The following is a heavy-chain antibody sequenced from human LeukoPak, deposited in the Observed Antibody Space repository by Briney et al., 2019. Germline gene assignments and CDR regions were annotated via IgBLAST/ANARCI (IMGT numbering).Heavy chain of an antibody. D-gene: IGHD2-15*01. Sequence: SGPVLVRPTETLTLTCTVSGFSLRNARMGVSWICQPPGKALEWLLNIFSNDEKSYSTSLKSRLTISKDTSKSQVVLTMTNMDPVDTATYYCARSGGYCSGGTCFHFDYWGQGTLVTVSS. CDR3: ARSGGYCSGGTCFHFDY. J-gene: IGHJ4*02. CDR1: GFSLRNARMG. V-gene: IGHV2-26*01. CDR2: IFSNDEK.